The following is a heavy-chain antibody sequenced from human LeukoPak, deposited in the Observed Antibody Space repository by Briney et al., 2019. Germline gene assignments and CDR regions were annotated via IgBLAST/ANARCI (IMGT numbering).Heavy chain of an antibody. D-gene: IGHD6-13*01. CDR2: ISGSGDST. CDR3: AKTRPLDSSSWSHGDY. V-gene: IGHV3-23*01. J-gene: IGHJ4*02. Sequence: GGSLRLSCAASGFTFSSYAMSWVRQAPGKGLEWVSAISGSGDSTYYGDSVKGRFTISRDNSKNTLYLQMNSLRAGDTAVYYCAKTRPLDSSSWSHGDYWGQGTLVTVSS. CDR1: GFTFSSYA.